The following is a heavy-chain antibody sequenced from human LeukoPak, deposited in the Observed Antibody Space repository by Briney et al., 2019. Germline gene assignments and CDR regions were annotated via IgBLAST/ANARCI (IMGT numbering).Heavy chain of an antibody. J-gene: IGHJ4*02. V-gene: IGHV3-74*01. CDR2: INSDGSST. D-gene: IGHD4-23*01. CDR3: AKDLNDYGGNPNFDY. CDR1: GFTFSTYW. Sequence: GGSLRLSCAASGFTFSTYWMHWVRQAPGKGLVWVSRINSDGSSTTYADSVKGRFTISRDNAKNTLYLQMNSLRAEDTAVYYCAKDLNDYGGNPNFDYWGQGTLVTVSS.